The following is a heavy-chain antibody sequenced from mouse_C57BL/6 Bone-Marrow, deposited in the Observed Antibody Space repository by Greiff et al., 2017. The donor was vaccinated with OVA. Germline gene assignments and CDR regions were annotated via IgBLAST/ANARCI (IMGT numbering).Heavy chain of an antibody. V-gene: IGHV1-78*01. J-gene: IGHJ3*01. CDR3: ARRGSFCWFAY. Sequence: QVQLQQSDAELVKPGASVKISCTVSGYTFTDHTIPWMKQRPEQGLEWIGYIYTRDGSNKYNEKFKGKATFTADKSSSTAYMQLNSLSSYDSAIYFCARRGSFCWFAYWGQGTLVTVSA. CDR1: GYTFTDHT. D-gene: IGHD1-2*01. CDR2: IYTRDGSN.